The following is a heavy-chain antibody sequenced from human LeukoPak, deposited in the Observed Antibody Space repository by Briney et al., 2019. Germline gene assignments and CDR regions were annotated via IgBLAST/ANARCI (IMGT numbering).Heavy chain of an antibody. CDR2: IWYDGSNK. CDR1: GFTFSSYG. D-gene: IGHD2-15*01. J-gene: IGHJ3*02. CDR3: ARLGYCSGGSCPTASVSAFDI. V-gene: IGHV3-33*01. Sequence: PGRSLRLSCAASGFTFSSYGMHWVRQAPGKGLEWVAVIWYDGSNKYYADSVKGRFTISRDNSKNTLYLQMNGLRAEDTAVYYCARLGYCSGGSCPTASVSAFDIWGQGTMVTVSS.